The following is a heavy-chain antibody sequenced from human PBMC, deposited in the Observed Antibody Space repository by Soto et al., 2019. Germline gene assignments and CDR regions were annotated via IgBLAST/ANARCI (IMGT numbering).Heavy chain of an antibody. V-gene: IGHV6-1*01. J-gene: IGHJ3*02. CDR1: GDSVSSNSAA. Sequence: SQTLYFTCAISGDSVSSNSAAWNWIRQSPSRGLEWLVRTYYRSKWYNDYAVSVKSRITINPDTSKNQFSLQLNSVTPEDTAVYYCARVTFKEWTHPAFDIWGQGTMVTVSS. CDR2: TYYRSKWYN. D-gene: IGHD3-3*01. CDR3: ARVTFKEWTHPAFDI.